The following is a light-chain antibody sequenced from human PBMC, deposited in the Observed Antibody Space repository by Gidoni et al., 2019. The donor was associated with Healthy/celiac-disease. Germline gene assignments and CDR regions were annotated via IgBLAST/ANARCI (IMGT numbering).Light chain of an antibody. V-gene: IGKV1-39*01. CDR2: AAS. J-gene: IGKJ1*01. CDR3: QQSYSTPPT. Sequence: IQMTQSPSSLSASVGDRVTITCRASQSISSYLNWYHQKPGKAPKLLIYAASSLQSGVPSRFSGSGSGTDFTLTISSLQHEDFATYYCQQSYSTPPTFGQGTKVEIK. CDR1: QSISSY.